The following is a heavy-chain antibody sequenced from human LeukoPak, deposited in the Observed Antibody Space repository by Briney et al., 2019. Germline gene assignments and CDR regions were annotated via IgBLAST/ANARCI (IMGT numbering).Heavy chain of an antibody. CDR1: GFTFSSYW. V-gene: IGHV3-7*01. CDR2: IKEDGSEE. J-gene: IGHJ3*02. Sequence: GGSLRLSCAASGFTFSSYWMSWVRQAPGKGLECVANIKEDGSEEYYVDSVKGRFSISRDNAKNSLYLQMNSLRAEDTAVYYCARDPYYDFWSDYGTEAFDIWGQGTMVTVSS. D-gene: IGHD3-3*01. CDR3: ARDPYYDFWSDYGTEAFDI.